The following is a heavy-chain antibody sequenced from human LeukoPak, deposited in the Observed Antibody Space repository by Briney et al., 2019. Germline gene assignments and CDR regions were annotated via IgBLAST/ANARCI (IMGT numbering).Heavy chain of an antibody. D-gene: IGHD3-10*01. J-gene: IGHJ6*03. CDR1: GGTFSSYA. V-gene: IGHV1-46*01. CDR3: ARGTYYYGSGSYYKSHMDV. Sequence: ASVKVSCKASGGTFSSYAISWVRQAPGQGLEWVGIINPSGGSTSYAQKFQGRVTMARDTSTSTVYVELSSLRSEDTAVYYCARGTYYYGSGSYYKSHMDVWGKGTTVTISS. CDR2: INPSGGST.